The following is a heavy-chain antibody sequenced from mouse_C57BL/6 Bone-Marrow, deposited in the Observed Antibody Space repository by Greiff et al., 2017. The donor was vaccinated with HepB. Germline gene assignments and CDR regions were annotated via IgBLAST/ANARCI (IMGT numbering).Heavy chain of an antibody. CDR2: IDPETGGT. CDR3: TRFTTVSHFDY. Sequence: QVQLQQSGAELVRPGASVTLSCKASGYTFTDYEMHWVKQTPVHGLEWIGAIDPETGGTAYNQKFKGKAILTADKSSSTANMELRSLTSEDSAVYYCTRFTTVSHFDYWGQGTTLTVSS. J-gene: IGHJ2*01. V-gene: IGHV1-15*01. D-gene: IGHD1-1*01. CDR1: GYTFTDYE.